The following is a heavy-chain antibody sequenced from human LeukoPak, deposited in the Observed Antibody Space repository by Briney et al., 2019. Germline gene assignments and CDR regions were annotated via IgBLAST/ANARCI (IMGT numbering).Heavy chain of an antibody. CDR2: ISSSSSTI. J-gene: IGHJ4*02. CDR1: GFTFSSYS. CDR3: ARFPAPYYYDSRVLYFDY. V-gene: IGHV3-48*01. Sequence: GGSLRLSCAASGFTFSSYSMNWVRRAPGKGLEWVSYISSSSSTIYYADSVKGRFTISRDNAKNSLYLQMNSLRAEDTAVYYCARFPAPYYYDSRVLYFDYWGQGTLVTVSS. D-gene: IGHD3-22*01.